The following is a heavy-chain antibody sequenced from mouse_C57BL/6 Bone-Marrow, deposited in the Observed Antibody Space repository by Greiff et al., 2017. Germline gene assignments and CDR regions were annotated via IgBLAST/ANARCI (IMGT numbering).Heavy chain of an antibody. J-gene: IGHJ4*01. V-gene: IGHV1-76*01. D-gene: IGHD1-1*01. Sequence: VQLQQSGAELVRPGASVKLSCKASGYTFTDYYINWVKQRPGQGLEWIARIYPGSGNTYYNEKFKGKATLTAEKSSSTAYMQLSSLTSEASAVYFCARHYGSSYPSYAMDYWGQGTSVTVSS. CDR1: GYTFTDYY. CDR2: IYPGSGNT. CDR3: ARHYGSSYPSYAMDY.